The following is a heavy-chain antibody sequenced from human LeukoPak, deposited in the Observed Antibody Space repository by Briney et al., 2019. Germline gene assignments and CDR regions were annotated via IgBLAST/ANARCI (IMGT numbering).Heavy chain of an antibody. J-gene: IGHJ3*01. Sequence: PGGTLRLSCAASGFTFSKYALVWVRQAPGKGLEWVSGIWGGGADTRYADAVKGRFTISRDNSKNTLYLQMNSLGADDTAVYYCGRDPNGDYVGAFEFWGQGTMVTVSS. D-gene: IGHD4-17*01. CDR3: GRDPNGDYVGAFEF. CDR1: GFTFSKYA. V-gene: IGHV3-23*01. CDR2: IWGGGADT.